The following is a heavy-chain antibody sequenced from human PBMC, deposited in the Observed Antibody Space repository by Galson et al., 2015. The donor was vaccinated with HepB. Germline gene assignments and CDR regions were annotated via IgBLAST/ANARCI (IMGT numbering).Heavy chain of an antibody. CDR2: FDPEDGET. D-gene: IGHD2-2*01. Sequence: SVKVSCKVSGYTLTELSMHWVRQAPGKGLEWMGGFDPEDGETIYAQKFQGRVTMTEDTSTDAAYMELSSLRSEDTAVYYCATGEVPAAISLSHWKFWGQGTLVTVSS. V-gene: IGHV1-24*01. J-gene: IGHJ4*02. CDR1: GYTLTELS. CDR3: ATGEVPAAISLSHWKF.